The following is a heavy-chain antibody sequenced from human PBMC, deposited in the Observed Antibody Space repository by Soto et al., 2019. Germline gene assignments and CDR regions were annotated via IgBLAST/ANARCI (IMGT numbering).Heavy chain of an antibody. J-gene: IGHJ3*02. Sequence: TLTLTCAVSSSSINSGSYSWSWIRQPPGKGLEWIXYMYHXGSTYYNPSLXXRVTISIXXSKNQFSLKLSSVTAADTAVYYCARRYGWAFDIWGQGTMVTVSS. CDR3: ARRYGWAFDI. D-gene: IGHD3-16*01. CDR2: MYHXGST. CDR1: SSSINSGSYS. V-gene: IGHV4-30-2*01.